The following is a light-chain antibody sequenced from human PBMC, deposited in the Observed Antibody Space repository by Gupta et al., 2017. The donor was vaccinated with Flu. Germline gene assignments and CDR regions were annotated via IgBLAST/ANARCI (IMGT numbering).Light chain of an antibody. CDR1: SSDVGAYDY. CDR3: ISYTSSSTYV. CDR2: EVS. V-gene: IGLV2-14*01. Sequence: QSALTQPAFLSGSPGEPNTIACTRTSSDVGAYDYVACYQQYPGKAPRLMIYEVSNRPSGVSIRFAVSKSGNTASLTISGLQAEDEADYYCISYTSSSTYVFGTGTGVTVL. J-gene: IGLJ1*01.